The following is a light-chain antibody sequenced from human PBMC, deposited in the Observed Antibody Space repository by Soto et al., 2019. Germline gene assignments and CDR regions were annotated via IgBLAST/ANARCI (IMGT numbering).Light chain of an antibody. V-gene: IGKV4-1*01. J-gene: IGKJ1*01. CDR1: QSVLYSSNNKNY. Sequence: DIVMTQSPDSLAVSLGERATINCKSSQSVLYSSNNKNYLAWYQQKPGRPPKLLINWASTRESGVPDRFSGSGSGTDFTLTISSLQAEDVAVYYCQQYYSTPWTFGQGTKVEIK. CDR2: WAS. CDR3: QQYYSTPWT.